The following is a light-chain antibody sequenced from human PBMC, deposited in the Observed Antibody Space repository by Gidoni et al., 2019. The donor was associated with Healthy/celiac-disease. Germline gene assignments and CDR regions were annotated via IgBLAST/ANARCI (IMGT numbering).Light chain of an antibody. CDR2: DAS. V-gene: IGKV1-33*01. Sequence: DIQMTQSPSSLSASVGDRVTITCQASQDISNYLNWYQQKPGKAPKLLIYDASNLETGVPSRFSGSGSGTDFTFTISSLQPEDIATYYCQQYDNPSLTFXGXTKVEIK. CDR3: QQYDNPSLT. J-gene: IGKJ4*01. CDR1: QDISNY.